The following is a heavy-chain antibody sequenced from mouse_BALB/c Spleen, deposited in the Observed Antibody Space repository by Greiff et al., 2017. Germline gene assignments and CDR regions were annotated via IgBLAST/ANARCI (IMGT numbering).Heavy chain of an antibody. CDR1: GYTFSSYW. CDR3: ARRTTVNAMDY. Sequence: VQLQQSGAELMKPGASVKISCKATGYTFSSYWIEWVKQRPGHGLEWIGEILPGSGSTNYNEKFKGKATFTADTSSNTAYMQLSSLTSEDSAVYYCARRTTVNAMDYWGQGTSVTVSS. J-gene: IGHJ4*01. D-gene: IGHD1-1*01. CDR2: ILPGSGST. V-gene: IGHV1-9*01.